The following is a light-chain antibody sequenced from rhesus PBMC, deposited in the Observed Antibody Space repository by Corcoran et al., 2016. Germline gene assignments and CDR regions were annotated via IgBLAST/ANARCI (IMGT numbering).Light chain of an antibody. J-gene: IGKJ2*01. CDR1: QSISSW. CDR3: LQYSSSPYS. CDR2: KAS. V-gene: IGKV1-22*01. Sequence: DIQMTQSPSSLSASVGDTVTTTCRASQSISSWLDWYQQKPGKAPKLLLYKASNLQSGVPSRFSGSGSRTDFTLPISCLQPEDFATYYCLQYSSSPYSFGQGTEVEIK.